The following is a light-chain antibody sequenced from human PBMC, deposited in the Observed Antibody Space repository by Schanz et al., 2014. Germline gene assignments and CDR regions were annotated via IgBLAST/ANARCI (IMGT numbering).Light chain of an antibody. CDR1: QSIRSH. V-gene: IGKV1-39*01. CDR3: QKFYNPPFT. J-gene: IGKJ3*01. CDR2: DAS. Sequence: DIQMTQSPSSLSASVGDRVTITCRASQSIRSHLNWYQQKPGKAPKLLISDASSLQSGVPSRFSGSGSGTDFTLTISSLQPEDFGTYFCQKFYNPPFTFGPGTKVDLK.